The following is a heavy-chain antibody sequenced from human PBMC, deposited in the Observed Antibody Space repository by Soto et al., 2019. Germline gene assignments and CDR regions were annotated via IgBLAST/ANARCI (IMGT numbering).Heavy chain of an antibody. CDR3: ARAPINPKWGVTMFDY. J-gene: IGHJ4*02. V-gene: IGHV1-3*01. D-gene: IGHD7-27*01. CDR2: INAGNGNT. CDR1: GFTFTSHA. Sequence: QVHLVQSATEVKRPGASVKVSCQTSGFTFTSHAIQWVRQAPGQRPEWLGWINAGNGNTKYSRRFQGRITITRGTAASTAYMELDSLTSEDTALFYCARAPINPKWGVTMFDYWGQGTLVTVSS.